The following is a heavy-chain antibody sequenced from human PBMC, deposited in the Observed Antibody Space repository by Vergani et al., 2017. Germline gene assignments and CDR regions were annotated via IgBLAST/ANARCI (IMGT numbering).Heavy chain of an antibody. V-gene: IGHV3-9*01. CDR3: AKDSGHGDYSSD. CDR2: ISWNSGSI. D-gene: IGHD4-17*01. J-gene: IGHJ4*02. CDR1: GFTFDDYA. Sequence: EVQLVESGGGLVQPGRSLRLSCAASGFTFDDYAMHWVRQAPGKGLEWVSGISWNSGSIGYADSVKGRFTISRDNAKNSLYLQMNSLRAEDTALYYCAKDSGHGDYSSDWGQGTLVTVSS.